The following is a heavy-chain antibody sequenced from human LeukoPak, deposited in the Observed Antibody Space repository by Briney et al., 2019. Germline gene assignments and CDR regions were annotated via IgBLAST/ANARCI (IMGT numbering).Heavy chain of an antibody. CDR3: AKDRRALYSIAAAGTFDY. D-gene: IGHD6-13*01. CDR1: GFTFSSYG. V-gene: IGHV3-30*18. Sequence: PGRSLRLSCAASGFTFSSYGMHWVRQAPGKGLEWVAVISYDGSNKYYVDSVKGRFTISRDNSKNTLYLQMNSLRAEDTAVYYCAKDRRALYSIAAAGTFDYWGQGTLVTVSS. CDR2: ISYDGSNK. J-gene: IGHJ4*02.